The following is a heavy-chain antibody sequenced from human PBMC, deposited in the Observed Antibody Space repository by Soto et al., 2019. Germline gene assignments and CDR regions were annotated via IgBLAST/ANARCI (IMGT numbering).Heavy chain of an antibody. CDR2: IYYSGST. Sequence: PSETLSLTCTVSGGSISSYYWSWIRQPPGKGLEWIGYIYYSGSTNYNPSLKSRVTISVDTSKNQFSLKLSSVTAADTAVYYCARGTVSFWSGYYTDNYYYYMEVWGKGTTVTVSS. V-gene: IGHV4-59*01. CDR3: ARGTVSFWSGYYTDNYYYYMEV. D-gene: IGHD3-3*01. J-gene: IGHJ6*03. CDR1: GGSISSYY.